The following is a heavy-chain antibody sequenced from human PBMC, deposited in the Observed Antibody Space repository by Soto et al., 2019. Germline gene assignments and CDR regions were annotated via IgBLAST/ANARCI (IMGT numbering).Heavy chain of an antibody. CDR1: GGSISSGGYY. V-gene: IGHV4-31*03. D-gene: IGHD3-10*01. CDR3: ATYGSGTYKTTTFDY. Sequence: QVQLQESGPGLVKPSQTLSLTCTVSGGSISSGGYYWSWIRQHPGKGLEWIGYIYYSGSTYYNPSLKSRVTISVDTSKHQFSLKLSSVTAADTALYYCATYGSGTYKTTTFDYWGQGTLVTVSS. CDR2: IYYSGST. J-gene: IGHJ4*02.